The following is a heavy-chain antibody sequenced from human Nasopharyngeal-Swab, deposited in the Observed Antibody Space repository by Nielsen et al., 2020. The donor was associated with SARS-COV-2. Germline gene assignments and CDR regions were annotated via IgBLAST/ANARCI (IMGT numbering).Heavy chain of an antibody. V-gene: IGHV3-9*01. CDR3: TKGMFYDLWSGYPDS. D-gene: IGHD3-3*01. CDR1: GFNFDDYA. J-gene: IGHJ5*01. CDR2: LGWDSKNI. Sequence: LSLTSAASGFNFDDYAMHWVRQAPGKGLEWVSGLGWDSKNIGYAESVKGRFTVSRDNAKRSLYLQMNSVRPEDTALYYCTKGMFYDLWSGYPDSWGQGSLVTVSS.